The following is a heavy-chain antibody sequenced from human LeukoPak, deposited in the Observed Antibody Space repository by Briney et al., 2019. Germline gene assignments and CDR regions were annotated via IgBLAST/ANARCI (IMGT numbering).Heavy chain of an antibody. CDR3: AKDRKIAAAAPFDY. V-gene: IGHV3-21*01. D-gene: IGHD6-13*01. J-gene: IGHJ4*02. CDR1: GFTFSSYS. CDR2: ISSSSSYI. Sequence: PGGSLRLSCAASGFTFSSYSMNWVRQAPGKGLEWVSSISSSSSYIYYADSVKGRFTISRDNAKNSLYLQMNSLRAEDTAVYYCAKDRKIAAAAPFDYWGQGTLVTVSS.